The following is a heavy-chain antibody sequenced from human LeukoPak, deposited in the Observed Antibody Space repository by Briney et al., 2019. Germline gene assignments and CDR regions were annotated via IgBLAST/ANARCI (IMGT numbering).Heavy chain of an antibody. V-gene: IGHV3-9*01. CDR3: AKALGTRRLFGVDYWAFDY. CDR1: GFTFDAYA. D-gene: IGHD3-3*01. CDR2: ISWNSGSI. Sequence: PGGSLRLSCAASGFTFDAYAMHWVRQAPGKGLEWVSGISWNSGSIGYADSVKGRFTISRDDAKNSLYLQMNSLRAEDTALYYCAKALGTRRLFGVDYWAFDYWGQGTLVTVSS. J-gene: IGHJ4*02.